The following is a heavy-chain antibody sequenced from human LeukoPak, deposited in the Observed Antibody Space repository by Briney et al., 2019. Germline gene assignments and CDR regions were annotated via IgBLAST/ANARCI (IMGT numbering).Heavy chain of an antibody. CDR2: IYYSGST. V-gene: IGHV4-39*01. D-gene: IGHD6-6*01. CDR1: GGSISSSSYY. J-gene: IGHJ4*02. CDR3: ARHYYQRESSSPWFDY. Sequence: SETLSLTCTVSGGSISSSSYYWGWIRQPPGKGLEWIGSIYYSGSTYYNPSLKSRVTISVDTSKNQFSLKLSSVTAADTAVYYCARHYYQRESSSPWFDYWGQGTLVTVSS.